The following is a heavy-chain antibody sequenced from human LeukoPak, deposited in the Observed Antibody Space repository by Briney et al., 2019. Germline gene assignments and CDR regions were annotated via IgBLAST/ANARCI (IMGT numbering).Heavy chain of an antibody. CDR1: GFTFSSYA. J-gene: IGHJ4*02. CDR2: ISGSGGST. Sequence: GGSLRLSCAASGFTFSSYAMSWVRQAPGKGLEWVSAISGSGGSTYYADSVKGRFTISRDNSKNTLYLQMNSLKAEDTAVYYCARPPRGYSYQPPDYWGQGTLVTVSS. CDR3: ARPPRGYSYQPPDY. V-gene: IGHV3-23*01. D-gene: IGHD5-18*01.